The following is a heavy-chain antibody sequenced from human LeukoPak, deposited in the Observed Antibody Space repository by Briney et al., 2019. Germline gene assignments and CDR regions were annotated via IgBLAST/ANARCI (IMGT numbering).Heavy chain of an antibody. CDR3: ARTPGSEPDHNWFDP. J-gene: IGHJ5*02. D-gene: IGHD3-10*01. Sequence: PSETLSLTCAVYGGSFSGYYWSWIRQPPGKGLEWNGEINHSGSTNYNPSLKSRVTISVDTSKNQFSLKLSSVTAADTAVYYCARTPGSEPDHNWFDPWGQGTLVTVSS. V-gene: IGHV4-34*01. CDR2: INHSGST. CDR1: GGSFSGYY.